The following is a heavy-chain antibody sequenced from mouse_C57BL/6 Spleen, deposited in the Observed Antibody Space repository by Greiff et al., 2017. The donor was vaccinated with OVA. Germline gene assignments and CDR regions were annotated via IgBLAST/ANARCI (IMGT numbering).Heavy chain of an antibody. CDR2: INPSTGGT. V-gene: IGHV1-42*01. Sequence: EVQVVESGPELVKPGASVKISCKASGYSFTGYYMNWVKQSPEKSLEWIGEINPSTGGTTYNQKFKAKATLTVDKSSSTAYMQLKSLTSEDSAVYYCARRKMGNYYAMDYWGQGTSVTVSS. J-gene: IGHJ4*01. D-gene: IGHD2-1*01. CDR3: ARRKMGNYYAMDY. CDR1: GYSFTGYY.